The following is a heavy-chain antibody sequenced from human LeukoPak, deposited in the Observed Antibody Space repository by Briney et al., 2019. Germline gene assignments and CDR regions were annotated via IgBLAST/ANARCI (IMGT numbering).Heavy chain of an antibody. CDR2: ISTSSSYT. J-gene: IGHJ4*02. CDR1: GFTFSSYS. D-gene: IGHD5-18*01. Sequence: GGSLRLSCAASGFTFSSYSLNWVRQAPGKGLEWVSSISTSSSYTYYADSVKGRFTISRDNARNSLYLHMNSLRAEDTAVYYCARDLGGYSYGSHFDYWGQGTLVTVSS. CDR3: ARDLGGYSYGSHFDY. V-gene: IGHV3-21*01.